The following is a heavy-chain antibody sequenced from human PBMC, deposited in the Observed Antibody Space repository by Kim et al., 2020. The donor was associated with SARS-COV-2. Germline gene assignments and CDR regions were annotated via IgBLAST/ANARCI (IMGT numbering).Heavy chain of an antibody. D-gene: IGHD2-2*01. V-gene: IGHV3-7*01. CDR1: GFTFSSYW. J-gene: IGHJ4*02. CDR3: ARDDLGYCSSTSCYEPFGFDY. CDR2: IKQDGSEK. Sequence: GGSLRLSCAASGFTFSSYWMSWVRQAPGKGLEWVANIKQDGSEKYYVDSVKGRFTISRDNAKNSLYLQMNSLRAEDTAVYYCARDDLGYCSSTSCYEPFGFDYWGQGTLVTVSS.